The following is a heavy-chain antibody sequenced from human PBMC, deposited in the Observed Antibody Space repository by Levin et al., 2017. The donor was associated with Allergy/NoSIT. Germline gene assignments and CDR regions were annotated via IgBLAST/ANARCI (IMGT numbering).Heavy chain of an antibody. J-gene: IGHJ3*02. CDR3: ARSNSHAFDI. D-gene: IGHD2-21*01. Sequence: ASVKVSCAASGFTFSSYWMHWVRQAPGKGLVWVSRITSDGSSTSYADSVKGRFTISRDNAKNTLYLQMNSLRAEDTAVYYCARSNSHAFDIWGQGTMVTVSS. V-gene: IGHV3-74*01. CDR2: ITSDGSST. CDR1: GFTFSSYW.